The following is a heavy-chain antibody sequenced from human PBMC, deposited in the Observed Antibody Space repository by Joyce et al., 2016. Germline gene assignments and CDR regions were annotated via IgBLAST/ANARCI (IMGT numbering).Heavy chain of an antibody. CDR1: GYSFATYW. CDR3: ARLSARFYYGIDV. V-gene: IGHV5-10-1*03. J-gene: IGHJ6*02. D-gene: IGHD6-25*01. CDR2: NDPRDSYI. Sequence: EVQLVQSGAEVKKPGESLRISCKGSGYSFATYWTNWVRQMPGKGLEWMGRNDPRDSYIDYSPSFQGHVTISADKSTSTAYLQWRSLRPSDTAIYYCARLSARFYYGIDVWGQGTTVTVSS.